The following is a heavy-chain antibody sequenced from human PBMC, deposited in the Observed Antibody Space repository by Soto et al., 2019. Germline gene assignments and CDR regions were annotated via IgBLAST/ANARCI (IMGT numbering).Heavy chain of an antibody. J-gene: IGHJ6*02. D-gene: IGHD3-3*01. CDR2: IIPIFGTA. V-gene: IGHV1-69*13. CDR1: GGTFSSYA. Sequence: SVKVSCKASGGTFSSYAISWVRQAPGQGLEWMGGIIPIFGTANYAQKFQGRVTITADESTSTAYMELSSLRSENTAVYYCARNQYYDFWSGYREGVDYYYYGMDVWGPGTTVTVSS. CDR3: ARNQYYDFWSGYREGVDYYYYGMDV.